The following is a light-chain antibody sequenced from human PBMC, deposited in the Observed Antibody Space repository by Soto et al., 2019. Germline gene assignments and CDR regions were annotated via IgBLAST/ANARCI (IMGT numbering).Light chain of an antibody. CDR3: QQLNSCPIH. Sequence: IQLTQSPSSLSASVGDRVTISCRASPGIANFLAWYQQKPGKAPKLLIYGASTLQSGVPSRFSGSGSVTDFTLTIRSLQPEDFATYYCQQLNSCPIHFGTGNKVDIK. CDR2: GAS. J-gene: IGKJ3*01. V-gene: IGKV1-9*01. CDR1: PGIANF.